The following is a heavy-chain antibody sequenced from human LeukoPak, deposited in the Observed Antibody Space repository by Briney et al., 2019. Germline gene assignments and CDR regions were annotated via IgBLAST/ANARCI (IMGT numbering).Heavy chain of an antibody. CDR1: GYTFTSYG. V-gene: IGHV1-18*01. J-gene: IGHJ4*02. D-gene: IGHD6-13*01. Sequence: ASVKVSCKASGYTFTSYGISWVRQAPGQGLEWMGWISAYNGNTNYAQKLQGRVTMTTDTSTSTAYMELRSLRSDDTAVYNCASVSIAAAGTLPLGYWGQGTLVTVSS. CDR3: ASVSIAAAGTLPLGY. CDR2: ISAYNGNT.